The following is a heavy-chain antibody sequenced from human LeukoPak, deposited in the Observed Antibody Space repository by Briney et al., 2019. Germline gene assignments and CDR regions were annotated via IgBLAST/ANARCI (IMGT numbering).Heavy chain of an antibody. Sequence: SETLSLTCAVYGGSFSGYYWSWIRQPPGKGLEWIGEINHSGSTNYNPSLKSRVTISVDTSKNQFSLKLSSVTAADTAVYYCARLLWARGVIITNYFDYWGQGTLVTVSS. CDR2: INHSGST. J-gene: IGHJ4*02. CDR1: GGSFSGYY. CDR3: ARLLWARGVIITNYFDY. D-gene: IGHD3-10*01. V-gene: IGHV4-34*01.